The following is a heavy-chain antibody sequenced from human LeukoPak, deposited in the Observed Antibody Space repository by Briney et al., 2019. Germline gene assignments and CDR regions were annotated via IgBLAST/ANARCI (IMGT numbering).Heavy chain of an antibody. D-gene: IGHD2-2*01. CDR3: TRWDCTTTGCYPFDY. Sequence: GGSLRLSCAASGFTFSGSAIHWVRQASGKGLEWVGRIRDKASSYATAYIASAKGRFTISRDDSKNTAYLQMSSLKTEDTAVYYCTRWDCTTTGCYPFDYWGQGTLVTVSS. J-gene: IGHJ4*02. CDR1: GFTFSGSA. V-gene: IGHV3-73*01. CDR2: IRDKASSYAT.